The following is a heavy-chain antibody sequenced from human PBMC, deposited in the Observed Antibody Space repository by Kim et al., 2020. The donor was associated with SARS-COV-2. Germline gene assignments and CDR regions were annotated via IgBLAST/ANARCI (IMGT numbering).Heavy chain of an antibody. Sequence: ASVKVSCKASGYTFTSYAMHWVRQAPGQRLEWMGWINAGNGNTKYSQKFQGRVTITRDTSASTAYMELSSLRSEDTAVYYCARDWGIAAAAGDYWGQGTLVTVSS. V-gene: IGHV1-3*01. J-gene: IGHJ4*02. D-gene: IGHD6-13*01. CDR1: GYTFTSYA. CDR2: INAGNGNT. CDR3: ARDWGIAAAAGDY.